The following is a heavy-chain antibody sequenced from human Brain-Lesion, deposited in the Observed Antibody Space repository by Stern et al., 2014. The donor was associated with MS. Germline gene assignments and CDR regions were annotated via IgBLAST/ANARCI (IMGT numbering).Heavy chain of an antibody. J-gene: IGHJ4*02. CDR2: FDPEDGET. CDR1: GYTLTELS. Sequence: HLGQSGAGGKRPGASLKASGKVSGYTLTELSINWVGQAPRKGLEGMGGFDPEDGETIYAQKFQGRVTMTEDTSTDTAYMELSSLRSEDTAVYYCATLSPGAGGNYYRHFDYWGQGTLVTVSS. D-gene: IGHD1-26*01. CDR3: ATLSPGAGGNYYRHFDY. V-gene: IGHV1-24*01.